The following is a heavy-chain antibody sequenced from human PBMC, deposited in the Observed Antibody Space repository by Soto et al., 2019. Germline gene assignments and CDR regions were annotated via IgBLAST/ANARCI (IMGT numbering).Heavy chain of an antibody. V-gene: IGHV1-2*02. CDR1: GYTFTGYY. J-gene: IGHJ4*02. CDR2: INPSSGGT. Sequence: ASVKVSCKASGYTFTGYYMHWVRQAPGQGLEWMGWINPSSGGTNYAQKFQGRVTMTRDTSISTAYMELSRLRSDDTAVYYCARVRGYYDSSGPFDYWGQGTLVTVSS. D-gene: IGHD3-22*01. CDR3: ARVRGYYDSSGPFDY.